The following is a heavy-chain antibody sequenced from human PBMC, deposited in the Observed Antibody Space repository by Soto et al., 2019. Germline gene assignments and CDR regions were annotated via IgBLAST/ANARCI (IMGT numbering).Heavy chain of an antibody. CDR2: IYYSGST. V-gene: IGHV4-59*01. CDR3: ARDQYDFWSGYYMRWFEP. J-gene: IGHJ5*02. CDR1: GGSISSYS. D-gene: IGHD3-3*01. Sequence: SETLSLTCTVSGGSISSYSWTWIRQPPGKGLEWIGYIYYSGSTNYNPSLKSRVTISVDTSKNQFSLKLSSVTAADTAVYYCARDQYDFWSGYYMRWFEPWGQGTLVTVSS.